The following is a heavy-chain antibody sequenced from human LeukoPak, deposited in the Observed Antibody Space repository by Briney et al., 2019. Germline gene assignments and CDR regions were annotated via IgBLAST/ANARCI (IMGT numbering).Heavy chain of an antibody. V-gene: IGHV3-73*01. CDR1: GFTFSGSA. CDR3: TKLTSTMLTDDY. J-gene: IGHJ4*02. D-gene: IGHD3-10*02. CDR2: IRSKANSYAT. Sequence: GGSLRLSCAASGFTFSGSAIHWVRQASGKGLEWVGRIRSKANSYATAYAASVKGRFTISRDDSKNTAYLQMNSLKTEDTAVYYCTKLTSTMLTDDYWGQGTLVTVSS.